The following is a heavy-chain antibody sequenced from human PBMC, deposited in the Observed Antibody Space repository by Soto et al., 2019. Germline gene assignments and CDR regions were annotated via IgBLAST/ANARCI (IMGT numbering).Heavy chain of an antibody. J-gene: IGHJ4*02. CDR1: GFSLSNSGVG. V-gene: IGHV2-5*02. CDR2: IYGDNDK. CDR3: APCTLHDYGDYDPGTSHVFDS. D-gene: IGHD4-17*01. Sequence: QITLKESGPSPVKPTQTLTVTCTFSGFSLSNSGVGVAWIRQPPGKALEWLALIYGDNDKRYSPSLKTRLTLTKDTSKNQVVLTMTNMHPVDTATYYCAPCTLHDYGDYDPGTSHVFDSWGQGTLVTVSS.